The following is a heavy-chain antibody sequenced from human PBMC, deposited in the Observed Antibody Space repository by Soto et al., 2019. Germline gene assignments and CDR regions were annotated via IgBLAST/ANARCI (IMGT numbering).Heavy chain of an antibody. J-gene: IGHJ1*01. Sequence: ASETLSLTCAVYGGSFSGYYWSWIRQPPGKGLEWIGEINHSGSTNYNPSLKSRVTISVDTSKNQFSLKLSSVTAADTAVYYCAKQGQLVRVQHRGQGTLVTVSS. CDR3: AKQGQLVRVQH. D-gene: IGHD6-13*01. V-gene: IGHV4-34*01. CDR2: INHSGST. CDR1: GGSFSGYY.